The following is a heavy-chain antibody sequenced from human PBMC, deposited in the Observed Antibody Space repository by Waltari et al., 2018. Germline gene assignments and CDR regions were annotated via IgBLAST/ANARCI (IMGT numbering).Heavy chain of an antibody. CDR3: ARQPLHSYGTRHFDY. V-gene: IGHV5-51*01. J-gene: IGHJ4*02. D-gene: IGHD5-18*01. CDR1: GYTFTRYW. Sequence: EVQLVQSGAEVQMPGESLKISCEGSGYTFTRYWLGWVRQMPGKGLEWMGVIYHGDSNTRYSPSCQGQVTISADKSISTAYLQWSSLKASDTAMYFCARQPLHSYGTRHFDYWGQGTLVTVSS. CDR2: IYHGDSNT.